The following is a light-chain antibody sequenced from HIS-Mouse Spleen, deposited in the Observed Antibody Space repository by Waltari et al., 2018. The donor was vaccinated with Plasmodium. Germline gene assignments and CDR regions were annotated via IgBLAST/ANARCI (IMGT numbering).Light chain of an antibody. CDR1: HSVSSY. CDR2: DAS. CDR3: QQRSNWPPT. J-gene: IGKJ5*01. V-gene: IGKV3-11*01. Sequence: EIVLPQSPATLSLSPGERATLPCRASHSVSSYLAWYQQNPGQAPRHLMYDASNSATGIAARICSSGSGTDFTLTISSREPEEFAVYYCQQRSNWPPTFGQGTRVEIK.